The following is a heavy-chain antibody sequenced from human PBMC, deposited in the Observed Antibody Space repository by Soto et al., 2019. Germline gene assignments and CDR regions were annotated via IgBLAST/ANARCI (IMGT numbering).Heavy chain of an antibody. V-gene: IGHV4-34*01. CDR1: GGSFSGHS. CDR3: STRAYDTNGYYRFDP. D-gene: IGHD3-22*01. J-gene: IGHJ5*01. Sequence: KPSETLSLTCAVYGGSFSGHSRTWIHQSPGKGLEWIGDINHSGRVNYSPSLKSRVTISLDTSKNQFSLTLSAVTAADTAMYYCSTRAYDTNGYYRFDPWGQGTLVTVSS. CDR2: INHSGRV.